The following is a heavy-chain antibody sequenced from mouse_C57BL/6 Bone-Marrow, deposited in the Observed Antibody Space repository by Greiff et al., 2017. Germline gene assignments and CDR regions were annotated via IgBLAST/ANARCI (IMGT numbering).Heavy chain of an antibody. V-gene: IGHV1-53*01. CDR1: GYTFTSYW. Sequence: QVQLQQPGTELVKPGASVKLSCKASGYTFTSYWMHWVKQRPGQGLEWIGNINPSNGGTNYNEKFKSKATLTVYKSSSTAYMQLSSLTSEDSAVYYCARSGSSYSYWYFDVWGTGTTVTVSS. CDR2: INPSNGGT. D-gene: IGHD1-1*01. CDR3: ARSGSSYSYWYFDV. J-gene: IGHJ1*03.